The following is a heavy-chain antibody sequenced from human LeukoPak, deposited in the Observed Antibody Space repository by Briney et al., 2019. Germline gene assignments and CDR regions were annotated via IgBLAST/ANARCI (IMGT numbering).Heavy chain of an antibody. Sequence: SSVKVSCKASGYTFTGYYMHWVRQAPGPGLEWMGWINPNNGGTNYAQKFQGRVTMTRDTAISTAYMELSRLRSDDTAVYYCARGVAGVYFYYYMDVWGKGTTVTVSS. V-gene: IGHV1-2*02. J-gene: IGHJ6*03. CDR3: ARGVAGVYFYYYMDV. D-gene: IGHD1-14*01. CDR1: GYTFTGYY. CDR2: INPNNGGT.